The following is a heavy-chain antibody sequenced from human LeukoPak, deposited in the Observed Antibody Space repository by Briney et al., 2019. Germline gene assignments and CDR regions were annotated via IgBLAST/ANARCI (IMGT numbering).Heavy chain of an antibody. J-gene: IGHJ4*02. CDR3: ARVRGAWADD. D-gene: IGHD3-10*01. Sequence: SETLSLTCAVYGGSFSGYYWSWIRQPPGKGLEWIGEINHSGSTNYNPSLKSRVTISVDTSKNQFSLKLSSVTAADTAVYYCARVRGAWADDWGQGTLVTVSS. CDR2: INHSGST. CDR1: GGSFSGYY. V-gene: IGHV4-34*01.